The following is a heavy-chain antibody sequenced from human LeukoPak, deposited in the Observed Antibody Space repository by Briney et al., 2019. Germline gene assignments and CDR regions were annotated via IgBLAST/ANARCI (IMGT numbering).Heavy chain of an antibody. CDR1: GGSFSGYY. V-gene: IGHV4-34*01. J-gene: IGHJ4*02. Sequence: PSETLSPTCAVYGGSFSGYYWSWIRQPPGKGLEWIGEINHSGSTNYNPSLKSRVTISVDTSKNQFSLKLSSVTAADTAVYYCARVAEMAANDYWGQGTLVTVSS. CDR2: INHSGST. CDR3: ARVAEMAANDY. D-gene: IGHD5-24*01.